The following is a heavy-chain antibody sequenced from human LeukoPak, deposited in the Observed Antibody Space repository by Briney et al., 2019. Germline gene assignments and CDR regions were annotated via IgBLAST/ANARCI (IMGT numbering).Heavy chain of an antibody. Sequence: GGSLRLSCAASGFTFSSYGMHWVRQAPGKGLERVAVIRYDGSNKYNEDSVNGRFPISRDNSTTTLYLHMNSLRAEDTAVYYCAKIMITFGGVIVMVDYWGQGTLVTVSS. CDR3: AKIMITFGGVIVMVDY. J-gene: IGHJ4*02. CDR2: IRYDGSNK. V-gene: IGHV3-30*02. D-gene: IGHD3-16*02. CDR1: GFTFSSYG.